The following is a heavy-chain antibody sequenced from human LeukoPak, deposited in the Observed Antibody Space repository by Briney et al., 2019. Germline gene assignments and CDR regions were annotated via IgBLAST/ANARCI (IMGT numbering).Heavy chain of an antibody. CDR3: AKDRYYGSGSYFDY. CDR1: GFTFNDYT. Sequence: GGSLRLSCAASGFTFNDYTMHWVRQAPGKGLEGVSGISWNSGSIVYADSVKGRFTISRDNAKNSLYLQMNSLRAEDTALYYCAKDRYYGSGSYFDYWGQGTLVTVSS. CDR2: ISWNSGSI. J-gene: IGHJ4*02. V-gene: IGHV3-9*01. D-gene: IGHD3-10*01.